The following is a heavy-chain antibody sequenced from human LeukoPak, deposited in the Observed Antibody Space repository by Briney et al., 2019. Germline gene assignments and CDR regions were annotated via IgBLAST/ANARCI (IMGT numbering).Heavy chain of an antibody. CDR3: ARVGYYDSSGYDDDFDY. Sequence: GGSLRLSCAASGFTFSSYSMNWVRQAPGKGLEWVSSISSSSSYIYYADSVKGRFTISRDNAKNPLYLQMNSLRAEDTAVYYCARVGYYDSSGYDDDFDYWGQGTLVTVSS. CDR1: GFTFSSYS. CDR2: ISSSSSYI. J-gene: IGHJ4*02. V-gene: IGHV3-21*01. D-gene: IGHD3-22*01.